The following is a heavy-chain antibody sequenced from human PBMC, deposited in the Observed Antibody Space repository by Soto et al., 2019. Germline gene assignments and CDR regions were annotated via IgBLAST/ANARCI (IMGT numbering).Heavy chain of an antibody. D-gene: IGHD2-2*01. V-gene: IGHV1-3*01. CDR3: ARALHQYYFDY. CDR1: GYTFTSYG. Sequence: QVQLVQSGAEVKKPGASVKVSCKASGYTFTSYGMHWVRQAPGQRLEWMGWINAGNGNTKYSQKFQGRVTITRDTSASTAYMELSSLRSEDTAVYYCARALHQYYFDYWGQGTLVTVSS. J-gene: IGHJ4*02. CDR2: INAGNGNT.